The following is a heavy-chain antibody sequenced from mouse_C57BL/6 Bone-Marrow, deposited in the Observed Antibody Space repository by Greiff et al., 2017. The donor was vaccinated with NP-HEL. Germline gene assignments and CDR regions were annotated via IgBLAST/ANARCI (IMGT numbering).Heavy chain of an antibody. CDR1: GFTFSDYY. D-gene: IGHD1-1*01. Sequence: EVMLVESGGGLVQPGGSLKLSCAASGFTFSDYYMYWVRQTPEKRLEWVAYISNGGGSTYYPDTVKGRFPISRDYAKNTLYLQMGLLKSEDTALYYCARPPDGSSSPWFAYWGQGTLVTVSA. V-gene: IGHV5-12*01. CDR2: ISNGGGST. CDR3: ARPPDGSSSPWFAY. J-gene: IGHJ3*01.